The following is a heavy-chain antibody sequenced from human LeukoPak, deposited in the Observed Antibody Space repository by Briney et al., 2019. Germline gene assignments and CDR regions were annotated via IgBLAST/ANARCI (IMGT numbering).Heavy chain of an antibody. Sequence: SVKVSRKASGGTFSSYAISWVRQAPGQGLEWMGRIIPIFGIANYAQKFQGRVTITADKSTSTAYMELSSLRSEDTAVYYCASLGLAYYDSSGYLNWFDPWGQGTLVTVSS. D-gene: IGHD3-22*01. CDR2: IIPIFGIA. J-gene: IGHJ5*02. V-gene: IGHV1-69*04. CDR1: GGTFSSYA. CDR3: ASLGLAYYDSSGYLNWFDP.